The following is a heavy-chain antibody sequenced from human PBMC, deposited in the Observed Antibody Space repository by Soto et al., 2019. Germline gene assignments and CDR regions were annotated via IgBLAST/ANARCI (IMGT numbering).Heavy chain of an antibody. V-gene: IGHV1-46*01. CDR2: INPSGGST. CDR1: GYTFTSYY. J-gene: IGHJ4*02. CDR3: ARVTSSIQPPYYFDY. D-gene: IGHD5-18*01. Sequence: ASVKVSYKASGYTFTSYYMHWVRQAPGQGLEWMGIINPSGGSTSYAQKFQGRVTMTRDTSTSTVYMELSSLRSEDTAVYYCARVTSSIQPPYYFDYWGQGTLVTV.